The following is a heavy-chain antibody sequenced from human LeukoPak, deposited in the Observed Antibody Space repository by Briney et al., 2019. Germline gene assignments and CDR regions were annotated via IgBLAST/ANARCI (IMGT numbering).Heavy chain of an antibody. Sequence: SETLSLTCTVSGGSISSYYWSWIRQPPGKGLEWIGYIYYSGSTNYNPSLKSRVTISVDTSKNQFSLKLSSVIAADTAVYYCARGRGYYDSSGYYDYWGQGTLVTVSS. V-gene: IGHV4-59*01. CDR1: GGSISSYY. CDR3: ARGRGYYDSSGYYDY. J-gene: IGHJ4*02. D-gene: IGHD3-22*01. CDR2: IYYSGST.